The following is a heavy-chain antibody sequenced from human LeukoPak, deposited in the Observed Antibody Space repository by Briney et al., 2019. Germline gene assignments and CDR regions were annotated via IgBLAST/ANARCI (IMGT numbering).Heavy chain of an antibody. D-gene: IGHD3-16*01. CDR3: ARDSFSGGFDY. V-gene: IGHV3-7*01. J-gene: IGHJ4*02. CDR1: GFTFGDYA. Sequence: GGSLRLSCTASGFTFGDYAMSWVRQAPGKGLEWMANIKEDGSEKYYVDSVKGRFTISRDNAKNSLYLQMSSLRAEDTAVYYCARDSFSGGFDYWGQGTLVTVSS. CDR2: IKEDGSEK.